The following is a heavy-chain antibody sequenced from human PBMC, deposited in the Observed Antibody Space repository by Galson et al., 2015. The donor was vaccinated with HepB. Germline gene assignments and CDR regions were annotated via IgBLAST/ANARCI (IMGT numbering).Heavy chain of an antibody. CDR1: GYIFPSYW. CDR3: ARPKRNGGEVDS. V-gene: IGHV5-51*03. Sequence: QSGAEVKKAGESLKISCKGSGYIFPSYWIAWVRQMPGRGLEWMGMIWPRDSDTRYSPSFQGQVTISVDRSINTAYLHWSSLKASDSAIYYCARPKRNGGEVDSWGQGTLITVSS. CDR2: IWPRDSDT. D-gene: IGHD2-21*01. J-gene: IGHJ4*02.